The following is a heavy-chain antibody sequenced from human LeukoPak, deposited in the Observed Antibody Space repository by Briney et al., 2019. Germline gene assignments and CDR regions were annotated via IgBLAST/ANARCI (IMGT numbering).Heavy chain of an antibody. CDR2: ISSSSSYI. J-gene: IGHJ1*01. Sequence: GGSLRLSCAASRFTFSSYSMNWVRQAPGKGLEWVSSISSSSSYIYYADSVKGRFTISRDNSKNTLYLQMNSLRAEDTAVYYCAKDRVAVAGTGSYHWGQGTLVTVSS. V-gene: IGHV3-21*04. D-gene: IGHD6-19*01. CDR3: AKDRVAVAGTGSYH. CDR1: RFTFSSYS.